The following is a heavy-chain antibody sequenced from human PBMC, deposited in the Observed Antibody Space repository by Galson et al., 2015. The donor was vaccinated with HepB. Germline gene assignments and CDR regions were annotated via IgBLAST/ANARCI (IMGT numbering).Heavy chain of an antibody. CDR3: ARDASYRDYYYYGMDV. J-gene: IGHJ6*02. V-gene: IGHV1-69*13. CDR1: GGTFSSYA. Sequence: SVKVSCKASGGTFSSYAISWVRQAPGQGLEWMGGIIPIFGTANYAQKFQGRVTITADESTSTAYMELSSLRSEDTAVYYCARDASYRDYYYYGMDVWGQGTTVTVSS. CDR2: IIPIFGTA. D-gene: IGHD5-18*01.